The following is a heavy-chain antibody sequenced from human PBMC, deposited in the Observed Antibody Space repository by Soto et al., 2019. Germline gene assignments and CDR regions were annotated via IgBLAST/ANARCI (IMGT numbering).Heavy chain of an antibody. D-gene: IGHD2-15*01. CDR2: IYYSGST. Sequence: PSETLSLTCTVSGGSISSSSYYWGWIRQPPGKGLEWIGSIYYSGSTYYNPSLKSRVTISVDTSKNQFSLKLSSVTAADTAVYYCARHGLDTVVTLRPGPPDHWGQGTLVPVSS. CDR1: GGSISSSSYY. CDR3: ARHGLDTVVTLRPGPPDH. V-gene: IGHV4-39*01. J-gene: IGHJ4*02.